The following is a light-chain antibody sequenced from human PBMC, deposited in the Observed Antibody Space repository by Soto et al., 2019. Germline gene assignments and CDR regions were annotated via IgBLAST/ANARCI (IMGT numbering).Light chain of an antibody. CDR1: QSVSSGN. Sequence: EIVLTQSPGTLSLSPGERATLSCRASQSVSSGNLAWYRQKPGQAPRLVIHTVSHRGTDIPDRFSGSGSGTDFTLTISRLEPEDFAVYYCQQYGSSFSFGGGTKVEIK. CDR3: QQYGSSFS. CDR2: TVS. V-gene: IGKV3-20*01. J-gene: IGKJ4*01.